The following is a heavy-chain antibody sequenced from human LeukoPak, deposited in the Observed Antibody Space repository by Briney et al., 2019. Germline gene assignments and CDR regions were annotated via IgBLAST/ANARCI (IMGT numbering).Heavy chain of an antibody. V-gene: IGHV4-34*01. CDR3: ARDLDYDSSGYTGDY. Sequence: PSETLSLTCAVYGGSFSGYYWGWIRQPPGKGLEWIGSIYYSGSTYYNPSLKSRVTISVDTSKNQFSLKLSSVTAADTAVYYCARDLDYDSSGYTGDYWGQGTLVTVSS. D-gene: IGHD3-22*01. CDR2: IYYSGST. J-gene: IGHJ4*02. CDR1: GGSFSGYY.